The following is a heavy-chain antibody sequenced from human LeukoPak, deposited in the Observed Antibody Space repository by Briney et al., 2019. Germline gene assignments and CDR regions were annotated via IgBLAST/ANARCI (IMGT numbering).Heavy chain of an antibody. Sequence: GGSLRLSWAASGFTFNAFTMHWVRQAPGKGLEWISSFTTTSIYMYYADSVKGRFTISRDNAKNSLYLQMNSLRAEDTAVYYCARSILTGYIGEGFDKWGQGTLVTVSS. V-gene: IGHV3-21*01. D-gene: IGHD3-9*01. J-gene: IGHJ4*02. CDR2: FTTTSIYM. CDR3: ARSILTGYIGEGFDK. CDR1: GFTFNAFT.